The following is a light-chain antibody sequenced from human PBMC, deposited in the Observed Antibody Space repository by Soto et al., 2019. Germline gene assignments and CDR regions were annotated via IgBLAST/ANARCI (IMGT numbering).Light chain of an antibody. CDR3: GSYTSSSTLE. CDR1: SSDVGGYNF. CDR2: AVS. Sequence: QSVLTQPASVSGSPGQSITISCTGTSSDVGGYNFVTWFQKHPGKAPKLMIYAVSKPSGVSNRFSGSKSGNTAYLTISGLQAEDEADYYCGSYTSSSTLEFGGGTKLTVL. J-gene: IGLJ2*01. V-gene: IGLV2-14*01.